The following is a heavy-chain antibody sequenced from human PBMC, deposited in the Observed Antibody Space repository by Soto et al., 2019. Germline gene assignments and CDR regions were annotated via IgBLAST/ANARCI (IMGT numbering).Heavy chain of an antibody. CDR1: GFTVSSNY. J-gene: IGHJ3*02. CDR3: ARETQETPDRAFDI. V-gene: IGHV3-53*01. Sequence: GGSLRLSCAASGFTVSSNYMSWVRQAPGKGLEWVSVIYSGGSTYYADSVKGRFTISRDNSKNTLYLQMNSLRAEDTAVYYCARETQETPDRAFDILGQGTMVTVSS. CDR2: IYSGGST.